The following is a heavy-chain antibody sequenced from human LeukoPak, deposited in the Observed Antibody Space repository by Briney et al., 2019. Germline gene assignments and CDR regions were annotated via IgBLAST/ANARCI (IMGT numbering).Heavy chain of an antibody. V-gene: IGHV4-4*07. Sequence: SETLSLTCAVYGGSFSGYYWSWIRQPAGKGLEWIGRIYTSGSTKYNPSLKSRVTISLDTSKNQFSLNLNSVTAADTAVYYSAREEPSNTYYFDYWGQGTLVTVSS. CDR3: AREEPSNTYYFDY. J-gene: IGHJ4*02. D-gene: IGHD4-11*01. CDR2: IYTSGST. CDR1: GGSFSGYY.